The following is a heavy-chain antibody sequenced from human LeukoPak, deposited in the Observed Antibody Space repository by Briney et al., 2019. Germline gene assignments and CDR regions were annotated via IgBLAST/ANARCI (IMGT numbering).Heavy chain of an antibody. Sequence: SETLSLTCTVSGGSISSYYWSWIRQPPGKGLEWIGYIYYSGSTNYNPSLKIRVTISVDTSKNQFSLKLSSVTAADTAVYYCAKAESIVVVTYWGQGTLVTVSS. V-gene: IGHV4-59*01. CDR2: IYYSGST. CDR3: AKAESIVVVTY. CDR1: GGSISSYY. J-gene: IGHJ4*02. D-gene: IGHD3-22*01.